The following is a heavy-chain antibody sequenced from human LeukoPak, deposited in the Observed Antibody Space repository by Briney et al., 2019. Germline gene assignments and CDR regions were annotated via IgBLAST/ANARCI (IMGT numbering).Heavy chain of an antibody. D-gene: IGHD6-19*01. Sequence: GRSLRLSCAASGFSFSSYATHWVRQAPGKGLEWVAVISFYGTNKYYADSVKGRLTVSRDNSENTLHLQMNSLRAEDTAVYFCAREVAVSGTENGAFNVWGPGTTVTVSS. CDR1: GFSFSSYA. CDR3: AREVAVSGTENGAFNV. V-gene: IGHV3-30-3*01. J-gene: IGHJ6*02. CDR2: ISFYGTNK.